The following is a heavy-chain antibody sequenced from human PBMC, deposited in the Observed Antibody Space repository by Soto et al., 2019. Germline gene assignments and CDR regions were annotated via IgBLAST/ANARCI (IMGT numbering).Heavy chain of an antibody. CDR2: INHSGST. V-gene: IGHV4-34*01. CDR3: ARKRNTGWYFDY. Sequence: QVQLQQWGAGLLKPSETLSLTCAVYGGSFSGYYWSWNRQPPGKGLEWIGEINHSGSTNYNPSLKSRVTISVDTSKNQFSLKLSSATAADTAVYYCARKRNTGWYFDYWGQGTLVTVSS. J-gene: IGHJ4*02. D-gene: IGHD6-19*01. CDR1: GGSFSGYY.